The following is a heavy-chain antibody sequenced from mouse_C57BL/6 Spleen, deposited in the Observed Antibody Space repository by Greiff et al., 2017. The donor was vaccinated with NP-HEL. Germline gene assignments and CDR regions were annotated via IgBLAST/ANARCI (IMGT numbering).Heavy chain of an antibody. J-gene: IGHJ3*01. CDR2: IHPNSGST. CDR1: GYTFTSYW. CDR3: ARRYDYDVGFAY. Sequence: VQLQQPGAELVKPGASVKLSCKASGYTFTSYWMHWVKQRPGQGLEWIGMIHPNSGSTNYNEKFKSKATLTVDKSSSTAYMQLSSLTSEDSAVYYCARRYDYDVGFAYWGQGTLVTVSA. D-gene: IGHD2-4*01. V-gene: IGHV1-64*01.